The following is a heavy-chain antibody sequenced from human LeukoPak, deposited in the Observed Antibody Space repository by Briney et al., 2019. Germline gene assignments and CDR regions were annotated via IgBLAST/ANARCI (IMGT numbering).Heavy chain of an antibody. CDR1: GGSISSSSYY. V-gene: IGHV4-39*01. D-gene: IGHD1-26*01. CDR2: IYYSGST. CDR3: ATPSRGVGALSLFVY. Sequence: SETLSLTCTVSGGSISSSSYYWGWIRQPPGKGLEWIGSIYYSGSTYYNPSLKSRVTISVDTSKNQFSLKLSSVTAADTAVYYCATPSRGVGALSLFVYWGQGTLVTVSS. J-gene: IGHJ4*02.